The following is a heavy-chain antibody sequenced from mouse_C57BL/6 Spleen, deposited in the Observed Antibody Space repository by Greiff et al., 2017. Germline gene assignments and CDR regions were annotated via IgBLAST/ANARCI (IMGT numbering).Heavy chain of an antibody. CDR1: GYTFTDYY. V-gene: IGHV1-26*01. J-gene: IGHJ2*01. Sequence: VQLQQSGPELVKPGASVKISCKASGYTFTDYYMNWVKQSHGKSLEWIGDINPNNGGTSYNQQFKGKATLTVDKSSSTAYMELRSLTSEDSAVYYCARGGFDYWGQGTTLTVSS. CDR3: ARGGFDY. CDR2: INPNNGGT.